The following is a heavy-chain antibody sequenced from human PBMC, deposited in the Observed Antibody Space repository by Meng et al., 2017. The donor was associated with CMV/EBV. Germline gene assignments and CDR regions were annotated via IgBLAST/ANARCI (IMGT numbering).Heavy chain of an antibody. D-gene: IGHD1-26*01. CDR2: IRYDGSNK. V-gene: IGHV3-30*02. CDR1: GFTFSSYG. Sequence: GESLKISCAASGFTFSSYGMHWARQAPGKGLEWVAFIRYDGSNKYYADSVKGRFTISRDNSKNTLYLQMNSLRAEDTAVYYCAKEIVGATIYYYYGMDVWGQGTTVTVSS. J-gene: IGHJ6*02. CDR3: AKEIVGATIYYYYGMDV.